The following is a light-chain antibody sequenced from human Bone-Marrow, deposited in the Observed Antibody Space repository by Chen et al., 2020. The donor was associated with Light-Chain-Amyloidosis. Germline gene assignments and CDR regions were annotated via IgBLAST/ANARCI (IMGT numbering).Light chain of an antibody. CDR2: DDS. CDR1: NIGATS. J-gene: IGLJ3*02. Sequence: SYVLTQPSAVSVAPRQTATILCGGNNIGATSVHWYQQTPGQAPLLVVYDDSDRPSGIPERLSGSNSGNTATLTISRVEAGDEADYYCQVWDRSSDRPVFGGGTKLTVL. CDR3: QVWDRSSDRPV. V-gene: IGLV3-21*02.